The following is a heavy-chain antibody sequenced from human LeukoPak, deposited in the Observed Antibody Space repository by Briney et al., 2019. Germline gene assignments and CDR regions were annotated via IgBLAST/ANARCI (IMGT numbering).Heavy chain of an antibody. CDR2: ISGSGGYT. Sequence: PGGSLRPSCAASGFTFSSYAMTWVRQAPGKGLEWVSTISGSGGYTFYADSVKGRFTISRDNSKNTLYLQMNSLRAEDTAVYYCARSLSHYDTLTGYYTQNYYFDYWGQGTLVTVSS. D-gene: IGHD3-9*01. J-gene: IGHJ4*02. CDR1: GFTFSSYA. CDR3: ARSLSHYDTLTGYYTQNYYFDY. V-gene: IGHV3-23*01.